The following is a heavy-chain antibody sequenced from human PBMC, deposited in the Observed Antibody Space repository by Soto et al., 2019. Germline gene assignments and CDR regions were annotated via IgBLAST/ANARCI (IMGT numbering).Heavy chain of an antibody. V-gene: IGHV3-30*18. D-gene: IGHD4-17*01. J-gene: IGHJ6*02. Sequence: GGSLRLSCAASGFTFSSYGMHWVRQAPGKGLEWVAVISYDGSNKYYADSVKGRFTISRDNSKNTLYLQMNSLRAEDTAVYYCAKEGGDDYGDYVPIYYYYYGMDVWGQGTTVTVSS. CDR1: GFTFSSYG. CDR3: AKEGGDDYGDYVPIYYYYYGMDV. CDR2: ISYDGSNK.